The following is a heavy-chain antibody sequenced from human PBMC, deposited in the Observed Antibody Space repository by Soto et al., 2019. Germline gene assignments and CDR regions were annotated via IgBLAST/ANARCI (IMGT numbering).Heavy chain of an antibody. CDR3: AKDGLSDSPSAIDY. CDR1: GFTFTKSG. V-gene: IGHV3-23*01. J-gene: IGHJ4*02. Sequence: LRLSCAASGFTFTKSGMSWVRQAPGKGLEWVAGIGGSGRKTYYADSVKGRFSISRDNSKNSLFLQMNSLSADDTAIYYCAKDGLSDSPSAIDYWGLGTLVTVSS. CDR2: IGGSGRKT. D-gene: IGHD6-13*01.